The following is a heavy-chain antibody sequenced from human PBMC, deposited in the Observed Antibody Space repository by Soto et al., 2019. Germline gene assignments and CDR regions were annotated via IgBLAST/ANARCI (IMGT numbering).Heavy chain of an antibody. Sequence: PGGSLRLSCAASGFTFSIYGMTWVRQAPGKGLEWVSGIGGGDGRTYYADSVQGRFTISRDNAKNSLYLQMNSLRVEDTAIYYCARELDGIDVWGQGTTVTV. V-gene: IGHV3-23*01. CDR3: ARELDGIDV. CDR1: GFTFSIYG. J-gene: IGHJ6*02. CDR2: IGGGDGRT.